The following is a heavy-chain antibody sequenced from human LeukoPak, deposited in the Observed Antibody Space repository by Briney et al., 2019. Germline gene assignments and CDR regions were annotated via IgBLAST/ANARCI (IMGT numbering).Heavy chain of an antibody. V-gene: IGHV3-7*01. CDR3: GRDGSRHQVSTSY. Sequence: GGSLRLSCAASGFTFSRYWMSWVRQAPGKGLEWVANVNEDGSQSYYVDSVKGRFTISRDNARNSLYLQINSLRVEDTAVYYCGRDGSRHQVSTSYWGQGTLVTVSS. CDR1: GFTFSRYW. D-gene: IGHD5/OR15-5a*01. J-gene: IGHJ4*02. CDR2: VNEDGSQS.